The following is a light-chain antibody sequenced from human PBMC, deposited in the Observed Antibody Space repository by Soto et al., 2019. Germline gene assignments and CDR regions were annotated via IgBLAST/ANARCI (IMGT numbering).Light chain of an antibody. J-gene: IGKJ3*01. V-gene: IGKV1-39*01. CDR1: QSIMNS. CDR2: AAS. CDR3: QQSYSPPRFT. Sequence: DIQMTQTPSTLSASVGDRVTITCRASQSIMNSLNWYQQIPGKAPNLLIYAASRLHSGVPSRFSGSGSGTDFTLTISSLQPEDFATYYCQQSYSPPRFTFGPGTKVDIK.